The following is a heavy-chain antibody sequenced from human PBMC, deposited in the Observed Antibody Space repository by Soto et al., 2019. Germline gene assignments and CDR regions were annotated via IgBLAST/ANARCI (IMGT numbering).Heavy chain of an antibody. CDR3: ARVNWNYKIYGMDV. Sequence: PSETLSLTCAVSGGSISSSNWWSWVRQPPGKGLEWIGEIYHSGSTNYSPSLKSRVTISVDKSKNQFSLKLSSVTAADTAVYYCARVNWNYKIYGMDVWGQGTTVTVSS. J-gene: IGHJ6*02. V-gene: IGHV4-4*02. D-gene: IGHD1-7*01. CDR2: IYHSGST. CDR1: GGSISSSNW.